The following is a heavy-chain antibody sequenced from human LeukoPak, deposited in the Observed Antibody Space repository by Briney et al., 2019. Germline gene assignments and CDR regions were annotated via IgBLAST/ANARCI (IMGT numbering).Heavy chain of an antibody. D-gene: IGHD5-18*01. J-gene: IGHJ4*02. Sequence: GGSLRLSCAASGFTFSNAWMSWVRQAPGKGLEWVAVISYDGSNKYYADSVKGRFTISRDNSKNTLYLQMNSLRAEDTAVYYCARVNLAGAAMVKEAFDYWGQGTLVTVSS. CDR2: ISYDGSNK. V-gene: IGHV3-30*03. CDR1: GFTFSNAW. CDR3: ARVNLAGAAMVKEAFDY.